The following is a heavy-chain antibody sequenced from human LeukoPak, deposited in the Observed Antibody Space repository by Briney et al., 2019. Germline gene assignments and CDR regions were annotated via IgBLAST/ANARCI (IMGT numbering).Heavy chain of an antibody. V-gene: IGHV1-69*04. J-gene: IGHJ6*02. Sequence: SVKVSCKASGCTFSSYAISWVRQAPGQGLEWMGRIIPILGIANYAQKFQGRVTITADKSTSTAYMELSSLRSEDTAVYYCASGGYYYDSSGYPNYYYYGMDVWGQGTTVTVSS. CDR3: ASGGYYYDSSGYPNYYYYGMDV. CDR2: IIPILGIA. D-gene: IGHD3-22*01. CDR1: GCTFSSYA.